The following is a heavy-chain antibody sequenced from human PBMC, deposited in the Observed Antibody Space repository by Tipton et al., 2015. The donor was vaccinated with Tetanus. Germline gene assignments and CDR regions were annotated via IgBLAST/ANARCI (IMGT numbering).Heavy chain of an antibody. CDR1: GFTFSSYA. V-gene: IGHV3-23*01. J-gene: IGHJ6*02. CDR2: IRGSGGST. CDR3: AKDRYDPIYYYYGVYV. D-gene: IGHD5-12*01. Sequence: SLRLSCAASGFTFSSYAMRWVRQAPGKGLEWISAIRGSGGSTYYADSVKGRFTISRDNSKNTLYLQMNSLRAEDTAVYYCAKDRYDPIYYYYGVYVWVQGTGVPVYS.